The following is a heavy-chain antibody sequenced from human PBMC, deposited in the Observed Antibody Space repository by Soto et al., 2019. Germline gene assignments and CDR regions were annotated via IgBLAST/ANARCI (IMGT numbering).Heavy chain of an antibody. J-gene: IGHJ4*02. CDR2: INAGNGNT. CDR1: GYTFTTYA. Sequence: ASVKVSCKASGYTFTTYAIHWVRQAPGQRLEWMGWINAGNGNTKYSQKFQGRVTITRDTSASTAYMELRSLTSEDTAVYYCARIVEELDYWGQGNMVTVSS. D-gene: IGHD1-26*01. V-gene: IGHV1-3*01. CDR3: ARIVEELDY.